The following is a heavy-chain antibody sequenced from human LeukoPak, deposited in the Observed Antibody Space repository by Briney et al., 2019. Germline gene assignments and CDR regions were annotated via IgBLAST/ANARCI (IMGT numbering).Heavy chain of an antibody. CDR2: ISPSGGDI. Sequence: GSLRLSCVVSGFTFIDTYMTWIRQAPGKGLESLSYISPSGGDIYYADSVKGRFTISRDNAKNSLYLQMNSLRPEDTALYYCSTGPRSLPYWGPGTLVTVSS. J-gene: IGHJ4*01. V-gene: IGHV3-11*01. CDR1: GFTFIDTY. CDR3: STGPRSLPY. D-gene: IGHD4-23*01.